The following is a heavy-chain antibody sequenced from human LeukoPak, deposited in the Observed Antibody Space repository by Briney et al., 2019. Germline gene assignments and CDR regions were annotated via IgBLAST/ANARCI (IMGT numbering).Heavy chain of an antibody. CDR2: IKQDGSEK. J-gene: IGHJ3*02. CDR1: GFTFSSYW. CDR3: AREAAGSSADAFDI. Sequence: GGSLRLSXAASGFTFSSYWMSWVRQAPGKGLEWVANIKQDGSEKYYVDSVKGRFTISRDNAKNSLYLQMNSLRAEDTAVYYCAREAAGSSADAFDIWGQGTMVTVSS. D-gene: IGHD3-10*01. V-gene: IGHV3-7*01.